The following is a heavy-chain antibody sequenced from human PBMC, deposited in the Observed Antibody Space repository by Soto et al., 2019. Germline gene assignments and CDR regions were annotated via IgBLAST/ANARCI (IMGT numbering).Heavy chain of an antibody. Sequence: QITLNESGPTQVKPRQTLTLTCTFSGFSLTTSGVGVGWIRQSPGKAPEWLALIYWDDDKGYSPSLKSRLTITKDTSKNTVVLTMADLDPADTDTYYCSHRVLRTVFGLVTTTAIYFDFWGQGTPVAVSS. CDR2: IYWDDDK. V-gene: IGHV2-5*02. CDR1: GFSLTTSGVG. CDR3: SHRVLRTVFGLVTTTAIYFDF. D-gene: IGHD3-3*01. J-gene: IGHJ4*02.